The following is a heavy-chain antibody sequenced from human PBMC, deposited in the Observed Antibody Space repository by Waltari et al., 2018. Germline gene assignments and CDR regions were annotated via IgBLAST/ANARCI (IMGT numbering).Heavy chain of an antibody. J-gene: IGHJ4*02. D-gene: IGHD6-6*01. V-gene: IGHV1-2*06. CDR1: GYTFTGYY. CDR2: INPNSGGT. Sequence: QVQLVQSGAEVKKPGASVKVSCKASGYTFTGYYMHWVRQAPGQGLEWMGRINPNSGGTNYAQKFQGRVTMTRDTSISTAYMELSRLRSDDTAVYYCARDEFGGYSSSSLFDYWGQGTLVTVSS. CDR3: ARDEFGGYSSSSLFDY.